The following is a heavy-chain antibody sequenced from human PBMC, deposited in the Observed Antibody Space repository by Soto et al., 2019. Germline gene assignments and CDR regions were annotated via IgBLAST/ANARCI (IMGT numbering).Heavy chain of an antibody. Sequence: ASVKVSCKASGYTFTSYYMHWVRQAPGQGLEWMGWINPNSGGTYYVQKFQGRVTMTRDTSISTAYTELSRLRSDDTAVYYCARAQGLPYYFDYWGQGTLVTVSS. CDR2: INPNSGGT. D-gene: IGHD2-21*02. V-gene: IGHV1-2*02. CDR1: GYTFTSYY. J-gene: IGHJ4*02. CDR3: ARAQGLPYYFDY.